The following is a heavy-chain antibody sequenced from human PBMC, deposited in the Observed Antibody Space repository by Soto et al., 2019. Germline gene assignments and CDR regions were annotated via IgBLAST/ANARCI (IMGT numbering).Heavy chain of an antibody. CDR3: ARLFGHGVEPS. CDR2: ISHSGNT. CDR1: GGSMSGYY. D-gene: IGHD4-17*01. V-gene: IGHV4-59*08. J-gene: IGHJ5*02. Sequence: QVQLQESGPGLVKPSETVSLTCTVSGGSMSGYYWSWIRQPPGKGLDWIGYISHSGNTNYNPSLRSRVIISVDTSRNQFSLNMNSVTAADTAVYYCARLFGHGVEPSWGQGVLVTVSS.